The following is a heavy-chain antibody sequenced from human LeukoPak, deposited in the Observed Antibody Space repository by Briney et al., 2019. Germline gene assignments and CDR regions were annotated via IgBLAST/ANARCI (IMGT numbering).Heavy chain of an antibody. CDR3: ATTQMTTVTTGHWFDP. J-gene: IGHJ5*02. Sequence: ASVKVSCTVSGYTLTELSMHWVRQAPGKGLEWVGGFDPKDGETIYAQKFQGRFTMTEDTSTDTAYMELSSLRSEDTAVYYCATTQMTTVTTGHWFDPWGQGTLVTVSS. CDR1: GYTLTELS. D-gene: IGHD4-17*01. CDR2: FDPKDGET. V-gene: IGHV1-24*01.